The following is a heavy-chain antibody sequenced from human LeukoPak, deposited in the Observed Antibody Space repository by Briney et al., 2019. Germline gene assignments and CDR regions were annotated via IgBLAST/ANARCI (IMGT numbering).Heavy chain of an antibody. J-gene: IGHJ5*02. CDR2: ISAYNGNT. CDR1: GYTFTSYG. V-gene: IGHV1-18*01. CDR3: ARVRIAAAGTSNWLDP. D-gene: IGHD6-13*01. Sequence: GASVKVSCKASGYTFTSYGISWVRQAPGQGLEWMGWISAYNGNTNYAQKLQGRVTMTTDTSTSTAYMELRSLRSDDTAVYYCARVRIAAAGTSNWLDPWGQGTLVTVSS.